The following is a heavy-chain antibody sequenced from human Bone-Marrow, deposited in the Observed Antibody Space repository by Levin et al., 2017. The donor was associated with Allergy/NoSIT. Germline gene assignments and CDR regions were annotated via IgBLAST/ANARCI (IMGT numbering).Heavy chain of an antibody. Sequence: GGSLRLSCAASGFTVSSNYMSWVRQAPGKGLEWVSVIYSGGSTYYADSVKGRFTISRDNSKNTLYLQMNSLRAEDTAVYYCARVFVGATWSPHFDYWGQGTLVTVSS. CDR2: IYSGGST. J-gene: IGHJ4*02. CDR3: ARVFVGATWSPHFDY. CDR1: GFTVSSNY. V-gene: IGHV3-53*01. D-gene: IGHD1-26*01.